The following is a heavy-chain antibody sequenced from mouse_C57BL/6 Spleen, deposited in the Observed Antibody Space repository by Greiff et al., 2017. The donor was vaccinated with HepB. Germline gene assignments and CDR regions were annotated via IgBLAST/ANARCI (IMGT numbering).Heavy chain of an antibody. D-gene: IGHD1-1*01. CDR1: GFNIKDDY. V-gene: IGHV14-4*01. CDR3: TTTEIYYGRSGGY. Sequence: VQLQQSGAELVRPGASVKLSCTASGFNIKDDYMHWVKQRPEQGLEWIGWIDPENGDTEYASKFQGKATITADTSSNTAYLQLSSLTSEDTAVYYCTTTEIYYGRSGGYWGQGTTLTVSS. J-gene: IGHJ2*01. CDR2: IDPENGDT.